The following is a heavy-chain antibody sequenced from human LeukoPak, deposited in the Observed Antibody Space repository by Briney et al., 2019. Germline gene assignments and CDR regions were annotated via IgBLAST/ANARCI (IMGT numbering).Heavy chain of an antibody. J-gene: IGHJ4*02. CDR2: ISSSSSYI. V-gene: IGHV3-21*01. CDR3: ARDVGIVVVPAALDY. CDR1: GFTFSSYA. Sequence: PGGSLRLSCAASGFTFSSYAMSWVRPAPGKGLEWVSSISSSSSYIYYADSVKGRFTIPRDNAKSSLYLQMNSLRAEITAVYYCARDVGIVVVPAALDYWGQGTLVTVSS. D-gene: IGHD2-2*01.